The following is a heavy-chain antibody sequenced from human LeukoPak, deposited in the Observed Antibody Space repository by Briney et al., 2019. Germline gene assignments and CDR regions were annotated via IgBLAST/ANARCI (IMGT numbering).Heavy chain of an antibody. D-gene: IGHD6-13*01. Sequence: PGGSLRLSCATSGFAFSSYSMNWVRQAPGKGLEWVSSISSSSSYIYYADSVKGRFTISRDNAKNSLYLQMNSLRAEDTAVYYCASQTISGWSSWGQGTMVTVSS. CDR3: ASQTISGWSS. CDR1: GFAFSSYS. J-gene: IGHJ3*01. V-gene: IGHV3-21*01. CDR2: ISSSSSYI.